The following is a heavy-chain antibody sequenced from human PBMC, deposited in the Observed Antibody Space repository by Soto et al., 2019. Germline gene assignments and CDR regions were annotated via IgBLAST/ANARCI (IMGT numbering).Heavy chain of an antibody. Sequence: QVQLQESGPGLVKPSETLSLTCTVSGGSVSSGSYYWSWIRQPPGKGLEWIGYIYYSGSTNYNPSLKSRVTISVDTSKNQFSLKLSSVTAVDTAVYYCARVAPAYSSSFYYYYGMDVWGQGTTVTVSS. D-gene: IGHD6-6*01. J-gene: IGHJ6*02. CDR3: ARVAPAYSSSFYYYYGMDV. CDR1: GGSVSSGSYY. V-gene: IGHV4-61*01. CDR2: IYYSGST.